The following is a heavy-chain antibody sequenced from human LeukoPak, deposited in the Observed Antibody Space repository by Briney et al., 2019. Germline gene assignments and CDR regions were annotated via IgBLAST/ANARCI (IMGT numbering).Heavy chain of an antibody. CDR2: IYYDESNK. J-gene: IGHJ4*02. D-gene: IGHD3-10*01. V-gene: IGHV3-30*02. Sequence: QSGGSLRLSCAASGFTFRIYGMHWVRQAPGKGLEWVAFIYYDESNKYSADSVKGRFTISRDNSKNTLFLQMNSLRAEDTAVYYCAKAAYYYGSETYFDYWGQGTLVTVSS. CDR1: GFTFRIYG. CDR3: AKAAYYYGSETYFDY.